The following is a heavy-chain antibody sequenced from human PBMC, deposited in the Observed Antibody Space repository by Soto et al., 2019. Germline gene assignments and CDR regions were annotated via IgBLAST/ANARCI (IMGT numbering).Heavy chain of an antibody. CDR1: GYSFTSYY. CDR2: INPSGGAT. J-gene: IGHJ4*02. D-gene: IGHD6-13*01. CDR3: ARDGYSSSSYGFIDX. Sequence: AASVKVSCKASGYSFTSYYIHWVRQAPGQGLEWMGIINPSGGATTYAQRFQGRVTMTRDTSSSTVYMELSSLTSDDTAVYFCARDGYSSSSYGFIDXWGQGTLVTVSX. V-gene: IGHV1-46*01.